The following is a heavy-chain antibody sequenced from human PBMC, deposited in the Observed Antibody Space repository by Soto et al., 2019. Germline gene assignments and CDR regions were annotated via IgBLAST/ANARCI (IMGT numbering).Heavy chain of an antibody. CDR2: ISGTSTDI. CDR1: GFSFSSYS. V-gene: IGHV3-21*01. CDR3: ARESDPAKAFDI. Sequence: EVQVVESGGGLVKPGGSLRLSCAASGFSFSSYSLNWFRQAPGKGLEWVSSISGTSTDIYYTDLVKGRFTISRDNVKNSLYLQMNSLRAEDTAVYYCARESDPAKAFDIWGQGTMVTVSS. J-gene: IGHJ3*02.